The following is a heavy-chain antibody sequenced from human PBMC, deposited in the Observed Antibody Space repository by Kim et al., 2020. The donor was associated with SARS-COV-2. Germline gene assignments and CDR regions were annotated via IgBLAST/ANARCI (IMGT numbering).Heavy chain of an antibody. D-gene: IGHD5-18*01. CDR2: IYYSGST. Sequence: SETLSLTCTVSGGSISSSSYYWGWIRQPPGKGLEWIGSIYYSGSTYYNPSLKSRVTISVDTSKNQFSLKLSSVTAADTAVYYCARQIYGYKNDYWGQGTLVTVSS. V-gene: IGHV4-39*01. CDR1: GGSISSSSYY. CDR3: ARQIYGYKNDY. J-gene: IGHJ4*02.